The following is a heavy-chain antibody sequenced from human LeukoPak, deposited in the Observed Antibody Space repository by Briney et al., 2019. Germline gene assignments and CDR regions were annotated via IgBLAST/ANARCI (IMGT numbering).Heavy chain of an antibody. CDR1: GGSISNYY. D-gene: IGHD5-24*01. Sequence: SETLSLTCPVSGGSISNYYYWTWIRQPPGKGLEWIGYVYYTGSTNFNPSPKSRVTMSLDTSRNQFSLKLTSLTAADTAVYYCARGAMATTPFFDYWAREPWSPSPQ. CDR3: ARGAMATTPFFDY. V-gene: IGHV4-59*01. CDR2: VYYTGST. J-gene: IGHJ4*02.